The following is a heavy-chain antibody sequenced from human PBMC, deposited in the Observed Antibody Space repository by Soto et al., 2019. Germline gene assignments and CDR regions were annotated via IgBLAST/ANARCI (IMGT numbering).Heavy chain of an antibody. V-gene: IGHV3-53*01. CDR2: IYSGGST. D-gene: IGHD5-12*01. J-gene: IGHJ4*02. Sequence: EVQLVESGGGLIQPGGSLRLSCAASGLTVSSNYMTWVRQAPGKGLEWVSVIYSGGSTYYTDSVRGRFTISRDNSKNTLYLQMNSLRAEDTAVYYCVRGGGGYKSFDYWGQGTLVTVSS. CDR1: GLTVSSNY. CDR3: VRGGGGYKSFDY.